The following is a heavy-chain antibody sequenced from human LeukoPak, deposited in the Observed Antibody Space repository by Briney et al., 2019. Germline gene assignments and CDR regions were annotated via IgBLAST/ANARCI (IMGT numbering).Heavy chain of an antibody. D-gene: IGHD5-24*01. CDR2: INPSGGST. Sequence: GASVKVSCKASGYTFTRYYMHWVRQAPGQGLEWMGIINPSGGSTSYVQKFQGRVTMTRDTSTGTVYMELSSLRSEDTAVYYCARGTMATITDYWGQGTLVTVSS. J-gene: IGHJ4*02. CDR1: GYTFTRYY. CDR3: ARGTMATITDY. V-gene: IGHV1-46*01.